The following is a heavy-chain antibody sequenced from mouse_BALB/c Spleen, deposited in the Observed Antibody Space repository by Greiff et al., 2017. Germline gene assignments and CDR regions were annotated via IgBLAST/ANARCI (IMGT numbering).Heavy chain of an antibody. CDR2: ISSGGST. CDR1: GFTFSSYA. V-gene: IGHV5-6-5*01. CDR3: AREDITTATSWFAY. J-gene: IGHJ3*01. Sequence: DVHLVESGGGLVKPGGSLKLSCAASGFTFSSYAMSWVRQTPEKRLEWVASISSGGSTYYPDSVKGRFTISRDNARNILYLQMSSLRSEDTAMYYCAREDITTATSWFAYWGQGTLVTVSA. D-gene: IGHD1-2*01.